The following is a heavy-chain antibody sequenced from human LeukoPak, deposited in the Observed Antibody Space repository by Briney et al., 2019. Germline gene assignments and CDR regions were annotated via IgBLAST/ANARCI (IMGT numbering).Heavy chain of an antibody. Sequence: ASVKVSCKASGYTFTGYYIHWVRQAPGQGLEWMGRINPNSGGTEYALKFQGRVTMTRDTSISTAYMELTNLGSDDTAVYYCARDHNDFWSGAYYYYYMDVWGKGTTVTVS. CDR1: GYTFTGYY. CDR3: ARDHNDFWSGAYYYYYMDV. D-gene: IGHD3-3*01. CDR2: INPNSGGT. V-gene: IGHV1-2*02. J-gene: IGHJ6*03.